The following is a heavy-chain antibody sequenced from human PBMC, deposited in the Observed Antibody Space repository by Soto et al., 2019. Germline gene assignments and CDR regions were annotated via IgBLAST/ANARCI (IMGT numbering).Heavy chain of an antibody. D-gene: IGHD3-16*01. CDR1: GGSFSRDA. CDR2: IIPMFGSA. CDR3: ARESPRRPMRMAPKSYAPWGAYSPTPEPNYFYSYALDV. J-gene: IGHJ6*02. V-gene: IGHV1-69*01. Sequence: QVQLVQSGAEVKKAGSSVKVSCKASGGSFSRDAINWVRQAPGQGLEWRGRIIPMFGSANYPPTLQGRLTITADGSTRGVYMVISILRSEDTAVYYCARESPRRPMRMAPKSYAPWGAYSPTPEPNYFYSYALDVWGQGTTVTVSS.